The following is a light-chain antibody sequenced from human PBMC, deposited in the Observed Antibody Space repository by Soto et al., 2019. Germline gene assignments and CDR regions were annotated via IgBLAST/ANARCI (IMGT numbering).Light chain of an antibody. V-gene: IGLV9-49*01. CDR2: VGTGGIVE. Sequence: QSVLTQPPSASASLGASVTLTCTLSSGYSNYTVDWYQQRPGEGPRSVMRVGTGGIVESKGDGIPDRFSVLGSGLSPPLTLKYITVEDDSDYLCGTDLVSESNLVSVFXTGTKPTVL. CDR1: SGYSNYT. CDR3: GTDLVSESNLVSV. J-gene: IGLJ1*01.